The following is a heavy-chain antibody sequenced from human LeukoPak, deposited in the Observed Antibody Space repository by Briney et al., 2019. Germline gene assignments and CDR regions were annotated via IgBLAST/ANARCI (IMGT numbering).Heavy chain of an antibody. CDR2: MNPNSGNT. J-gene: IGHJ5*02. D-gene: IGHD6-6*01. Sequence: ASVKVSCKASGYTFTSYDINWVRQATGQGLEWMGWMNPNSGNTGYAQKFQGRVTMTRNTSISTAYMELSSLRSEDTAVYYCARGIQLVRVGVDWFDPWGQGTLVTVSS. CDR1: GYTFTSYD. V-gene: IGHV1-8*01. CDR3: ARGIQLVRVGVDWFDP.